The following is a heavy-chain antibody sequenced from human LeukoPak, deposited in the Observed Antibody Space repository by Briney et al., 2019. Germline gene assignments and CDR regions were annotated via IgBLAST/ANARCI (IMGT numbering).Heavy chain of an antibody. V-gene: IGHV3-53*05. CDR3: ARDGELRPSFFDY. CDR2: IYSGGST. J-gene: IGHJ4*02. CDR1: GFTVSTNY. Sequence: GGSLRLSCAASGFTVSTNYMSWVRQAPGKGLEWVSVIYSGGSTYYADSVKGRFTISRDNSKNTLYLQMNSLRAEDAAVYYCARDGELRPSFFDYWGQGTLVTVSS. D-gene: IGHD1-26*01.